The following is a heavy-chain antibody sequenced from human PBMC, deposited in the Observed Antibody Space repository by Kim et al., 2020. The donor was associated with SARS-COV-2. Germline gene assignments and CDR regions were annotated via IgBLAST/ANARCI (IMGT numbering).Heavy chain of an antibody. CDR3: ARERGGDSYGYSGDY. CDR2: ISSSCSYI. V-gene: IGHV3-21*01. Sequence: GGSLRLSCAASGFTFSSYSMNWVRQAPGKGLEWVSSISSSCSYIYYADSVKGRFTIFRDNAKNSLYLQMNSLRAEDTAVYFCARERGGDSYGYSGDYWGQGTLVTVSS. CDR1: GFTFSSYS. D-gene: IGHD5-18*01. J-gene: IGHJ4*02.